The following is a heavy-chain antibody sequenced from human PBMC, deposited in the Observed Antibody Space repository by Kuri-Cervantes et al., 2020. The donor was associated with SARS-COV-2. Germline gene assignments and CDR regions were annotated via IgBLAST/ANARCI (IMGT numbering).Heavy chain of an antibody. V-gene: IGHV3-21*01. CDR1: GFTFSSYW. CDR2: MSSSSSYI. D-gene: IGHD3-10*01. J-gene: IGHJ6*02. CDR3: ARGMVRGVPEIPYYYGMDV. Sequence: GESLKISCAASGFTFSSYWMSWVRQAPGKGLEWVSSMSSSSSYIYYADSVKGRFTISRDNAKNSLYLQMNSLRAEDTAVYYCARGMVRGVPEIPYYYGMDVWGQGPTVTVSS.